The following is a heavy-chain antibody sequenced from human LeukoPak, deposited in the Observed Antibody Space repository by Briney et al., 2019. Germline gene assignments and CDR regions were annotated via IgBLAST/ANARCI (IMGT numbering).Heavy chain of an antibody. CDR3: ARFPDPELGIGWFDP. J-gene: IGHJ5*02. D-gene: IGHD7-27*01. CDR2: IYYSGST. Sequence: SETLSLTCTVSGGSISSSSYYWGCIRQPPGKGLEWIGSIYYSGSTYYNPSLKSRVTISLDTSKNQFSLKLSSVTAADTAVYYCARFPDPELGIGWFDPWGQGTLVTVSS. CDR1: GGSISSSSYY. V-gene: IGHV4-39*01.